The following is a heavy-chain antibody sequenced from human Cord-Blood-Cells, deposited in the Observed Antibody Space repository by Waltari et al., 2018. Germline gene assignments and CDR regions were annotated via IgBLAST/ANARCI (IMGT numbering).Heavy chain of an antibody. CDR1: GGTFSSYA. D-gene: IGHD6-6*01. CDR3: ARLKYSSSYYFDY. J-gene: IGHJ4*02. V-gene: IGHV1-69*01. CDR2: IIPIFGTA. Sequence: QVQLVQSGAEVKKPGSSVKVSCKASGGTFSSYAISWVRQAPGQGLEWMVGIIPIFGTANYAQKFQVRVTITADEATSTAYMELGSMRSEDTAVYYCARLKYSSSYYFDYWGQGTLVTVSS.